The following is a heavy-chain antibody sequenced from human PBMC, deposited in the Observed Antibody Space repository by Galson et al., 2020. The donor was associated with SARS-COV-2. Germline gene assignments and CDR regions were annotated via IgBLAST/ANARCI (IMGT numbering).Heavy chain of an antibody. CDR1: GGSISNSGFY. Sequence: SEPLSLTCTVSGGSISNSGFYWDWIRQPPGKGLEWIGSISSSGSTYCNPSLNSRVTFSVDTSMNQFSLNVTSVTAADTALYYCARESLGGALLTIDYWGRGSLVTVSS. CDR2: ISSSGST. D-gene: IGHD2-15*01. CDR3: ARESLGGALLTIDY. V-gene: IGHV4-39*07. J-gene: IGHJ4*02.